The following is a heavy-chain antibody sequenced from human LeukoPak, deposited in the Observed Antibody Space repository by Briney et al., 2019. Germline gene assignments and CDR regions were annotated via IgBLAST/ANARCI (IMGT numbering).Heavy chain of an antibody. D-gene: IGHD5-18*01. V-gene: IGHV4-59*01. CDR3: ARGRGYNYPFDY. Sequence: SETLSLTCTVSGGSISSDYWSWIRQPPGKGLEWIGYIYYSGSTNYNPSLKSRATISVDRSKNQFSLNLSSVTAADTAIYYCARGRGYNYPFDYWGQGTLVTVSS. J-gene: IGHJ4*02. CDR1: GGSISSDY. CDR2: IYYSGST.